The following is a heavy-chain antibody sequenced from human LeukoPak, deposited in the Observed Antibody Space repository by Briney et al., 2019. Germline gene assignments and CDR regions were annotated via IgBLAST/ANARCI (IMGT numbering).Heavy chain of an antibody. CDR3: ARSVVVTAMGYYYYYGMDV. CDR2: ISGSGGST. V-gene: IGHV3-23*01. Sequence: GGSLRLSCAASGFTFSSYAMSWVRQAPGKGLEWVSGISGSGGSTYYADSVKGRFTISRDNSKNTLYLQMNSLRAEDTAVYYCARSVVVTAMGYYYYYGMDVWGQGTTVTVSS. J-gene: IGHJ6*02. CDR1: GFTFSSYA. D-gene: IGHD2-21*02.